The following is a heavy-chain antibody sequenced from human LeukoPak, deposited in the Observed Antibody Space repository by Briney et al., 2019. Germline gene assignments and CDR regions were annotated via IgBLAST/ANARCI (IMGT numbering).Heavy chain of an antibody. J-gene: IGHJ4*02. D-gene: IGHD6-19*01. Sequence: AGGSLRLSCAASGFTFSNYWMHWVRQAPGKGLVWVSRINSDARSTSYADSVKGRFTISRDNAKNTAYLQMNSLKTEDTAVYYCTRLHGSGWTPFDYWGQGTLVTVSS. CDR3: TRLHGSGWTPFDY. CDR2: INSDARST. CDR1: GFTFSNYW. V-gene: IGHV3-74*01.